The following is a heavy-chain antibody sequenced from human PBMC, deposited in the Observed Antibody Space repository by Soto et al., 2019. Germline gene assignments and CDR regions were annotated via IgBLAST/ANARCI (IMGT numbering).Heavy chain of an antibody. J-gene: IGHJ4*02. CDR3: APKGPARKGY. CDR2: ISSSSSYI. Sequence: GGSLRLSCAASGFTFSSYSMNWVRQAPGKGLEWVSSISSSSSYIYYADSVKGRFTISRDNAKNSLYLQMNSLRAEDTAVYYCAPKGPARKGYWGQGTLVTVSP. D-gene: IGHD2-2*01. CDR1: GFTFSSYS. V-gene: IGHV3-21*01.